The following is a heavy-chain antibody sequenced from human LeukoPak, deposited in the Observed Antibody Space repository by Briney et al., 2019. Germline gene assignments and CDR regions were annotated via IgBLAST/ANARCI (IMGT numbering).Heavy chain of an antibody. CDR2: IYSSRST. CDR1: GGSLSRYY. V-gene: IGHV4-59*08. Sequence: SETLSLTCTVSGGSLSRYYWSWIRQPPGKGLEWIGSIYSSRSTNYKPSLKSRVTISVDTSTNQFSLKLSSVTAADTAVYYCARFCSGGSCPDVWGQGSTVSVSS. J-gene: IGHJ6*02. D-gene: IGHD2-15*01. CDR3: ARFCSGGSCPDV.